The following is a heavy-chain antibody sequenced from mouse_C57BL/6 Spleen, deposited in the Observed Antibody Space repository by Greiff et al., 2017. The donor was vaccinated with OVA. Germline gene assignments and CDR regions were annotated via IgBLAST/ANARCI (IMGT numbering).Heavy chain of an antibody. CDR2: INPNNGGT. J-gene: IGHJ4*01. V-gene: IGHV1-26*01. D-gene: IGHD4-1*01. Sequence: EVQLQQSGPELVKPGASVKISCKASGYTFTDYYMNWVKQSHGKSLEWIGDINPNNGGTSYNQKFKGKATLTVDKSSSTAYMELRSLTSEDSAVYYCASPGTGGYYAMDYWGQGTSVTVSS. CDR1: GYTFTDYY. CDR3: ASPGTGGYYAMDY.